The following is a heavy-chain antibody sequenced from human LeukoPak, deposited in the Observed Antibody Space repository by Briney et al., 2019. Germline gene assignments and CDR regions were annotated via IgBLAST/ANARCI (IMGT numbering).Heavy chain of an antibody. D-gene: IGHD3-10*01. J-gene: IGHJ5*01. CDR2: IYYSGST. CDR1: GGSLSSGRYY. V-gene: IGHV4-61*03. Sequence: SQTLSLTCTVSGGSLSSGRYYTSWIRQPPQKRLERVGDIYYSGSTNYKPSPKRLVTISLDTSKNHFSLKLCSLTPPHTALYLCARGGVDYEVAGAWG. CDR3: ARGGVDYEVAGA.